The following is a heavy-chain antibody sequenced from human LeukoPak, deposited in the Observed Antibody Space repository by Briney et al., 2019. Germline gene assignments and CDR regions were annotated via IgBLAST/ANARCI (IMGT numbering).Heavy chain of an antibody. CDR1: GFTFSSYA. CDR2: IGTAGDT. D-gene: IGHD6-13*01. Sequence: PGGSLRLSCAASGFTFSSYAMSWVGQATGKCLEWVSAIGTAGDTYYPGSVKGRFTISRENAKNSLYLQMNSLRAGDTAVYYCARALPYSSSFDPWGQGTLVTVSS. J-gene: IGHJ5*02. CDR3: ARALPYSSSFDP. V-gene: IGHV3-13*01.